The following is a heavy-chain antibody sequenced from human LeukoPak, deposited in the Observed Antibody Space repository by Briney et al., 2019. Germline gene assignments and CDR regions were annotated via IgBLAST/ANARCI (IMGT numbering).Heavy chain of an antibody. V-gene: IGHV1-2*02. CDR2: INPNSGDT. CDR3: ARAVRGPPFDY. Sequence: ASVKVSCKASGYTFTGYYIHWVRQAPGQGLEWMGWINPNSGDTNYAQKFQGRVTMTRDTSISTAYMELSRLRSDDTAVYYCARAVRGPPFDYWGQGTLVTVSS. D-gene: IGHD3-10*01. J-gene: IGHJ4*02. CDR1: GYTFTGYY.